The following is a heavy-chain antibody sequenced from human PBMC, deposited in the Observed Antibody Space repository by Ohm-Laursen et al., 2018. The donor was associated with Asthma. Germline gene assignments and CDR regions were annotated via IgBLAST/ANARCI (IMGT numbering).Heavy chain of an antibody. CDR2: IRSKAYGGTT. CDR1: GFTFGDYA. J-gene: IGHJ4*02. D-gene: IGHD3-10*01. Sequence: RSLRLSCAASGFTFGDYAMSWFRQAPGKGLEWVGFIRSKAYGGTTEYAASVKGRFTISRDDSKSIAYLQMNSLKTEDTAVYYCTRAFGYYGSGSSSFDYWGQGTLVTVSS. CDR3: TRAFGYYGSGSSSFDY. V-gene: IGHV3-49*03.